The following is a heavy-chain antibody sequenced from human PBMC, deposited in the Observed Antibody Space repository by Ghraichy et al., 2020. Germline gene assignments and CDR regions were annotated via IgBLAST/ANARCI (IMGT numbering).Heavy chain of an antibody. CDR2: INHSGST. J-gene: IGHJ5*02. Sequence: SETLSLTCAVYGGSFSGYYWSWIRQPPGKGLEWIGEINHSGSTNYNPSRKSRVTISVETSKNQFSLKLTSVTAADTAVYYCARVSHDYGDYVGWFDPWGEGTLVTVSS. CDR1: GGSFSGYY. CDR3: ARVSHDYGDYVGWFDP. D-gene: IGHD4-17*01. V-gene: IGHV4-34*01.